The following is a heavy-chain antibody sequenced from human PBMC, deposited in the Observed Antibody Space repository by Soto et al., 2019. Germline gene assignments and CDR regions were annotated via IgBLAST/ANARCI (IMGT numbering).Heavy chain of an antibody. CDR2: IYYSGST. Sequence: SETLSLTCTVSGDSISSSTYFWGWVRQPPGKGLEWIGYIYYSGSTNYNPSLKSRVTISVDTSKNQFSLKLSSVTAADTAVYYCARRWGRSFDYWGQGTLVTVSS. CDR1: GDSISSSTYF. CDR3: ARRWGRSFDY. V-gene: IGHV4-61*05. D-gene: IGHD2-15*01. J-gene: IGHJ4*02.